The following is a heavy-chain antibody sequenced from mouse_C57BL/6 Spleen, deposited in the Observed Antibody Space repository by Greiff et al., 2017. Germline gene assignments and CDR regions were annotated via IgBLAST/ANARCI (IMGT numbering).Heavy chain of an antibody. D-gene: IGHD2-5*01. J-gene: IGHJ4*01. Sequence: DVHLVESGGGLVKPGGSLKLSCAASGFTFSSYAMSWVRQTPEKRLEWVATISDGGSYTYYPDNVKGRFTISRDNAKNNLYLQMSHLKSEDTAMYYCARDYSNYWMDYWGQGTSVTVAS. CDR1: GFTFSSYA. V-gene: IGHV5-4*01. CDR2: ISDGGSYT. CDR3: ARDYSNYWMDY.